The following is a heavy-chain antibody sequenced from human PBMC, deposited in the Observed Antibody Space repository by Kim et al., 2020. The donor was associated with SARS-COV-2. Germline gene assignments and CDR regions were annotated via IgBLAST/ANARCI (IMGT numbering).Heavy chain of an antibody. V-gene: IGHV3-23*01. CDR3: AKDPSSYYYDSSGYHLRGMDV. D-gene: IGHD3-22*01. J-gene: IGHJ6*02. CDR2: ISGSGGST. CDR1: GFTFSSYA. Sequence: GGSLRLSCAASGFTFSSYAMSWVRQAPGKGLEWVSAISGSGGSTYYADSVKGRFTISRDNSKNTLYLQMNSLRAEDTAVYYCAKDPSSYYYDSSGYHLRGMDVWGQGTTVTVSS.